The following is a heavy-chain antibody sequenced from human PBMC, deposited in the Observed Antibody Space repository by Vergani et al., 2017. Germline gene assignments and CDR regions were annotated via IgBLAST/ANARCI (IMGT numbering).Heavy chain of an antibody. CDR2: IIPIYGTA. CDR3: ARAQRYCSSTSCSTRRFYP. CDR1: GGPFSSYA. J-gene: IGHJ5*02. Sequence: QVQLVQSGAEVKKPGSSVKVSCKASGGPFSSYAISWVRQAPGQGLEWLGGIIPIYGTANYAQKFQGRVTITASESTSSAYMELRSLRSEDTAVYYCARAQRYCSSTSCSTRRFYPWGQGTLVTVSS. D-gene: IGHD2-2*02. V-gene: IGHV1-69*01.